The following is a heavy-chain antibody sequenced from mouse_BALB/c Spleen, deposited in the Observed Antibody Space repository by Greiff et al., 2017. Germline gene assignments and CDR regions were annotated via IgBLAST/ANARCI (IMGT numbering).Heavy chain of an antibody. CDR2: ISYDGSN. CDR3: AREGGSSPHYAMDY. J-gene: IGHJ4*01. D-gene: IGHD1-1*01. Sequence: EVQLQESGPGLVKPSQSLSLTCSVTGYSITSGYYWNWIRQFPGNKLEWMGYISYDGSNNYNPSLKNRISITRDTSKNQFFLKLNSVTTEDTATYYGAREGGSSPHYAMDYWGQGTSVTVSS. V-gene: IGHV3-6*02. CDR1: GYSITSGYY.